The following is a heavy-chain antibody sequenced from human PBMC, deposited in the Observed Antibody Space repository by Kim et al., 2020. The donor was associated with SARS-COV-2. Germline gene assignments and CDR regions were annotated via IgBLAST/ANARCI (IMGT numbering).Heavy chain of an antibody. J-gene: IGHJ3*02. D-gene: IGHD1-26*01. V-gene: IGHV4-30-4*01. CDR3: ARAHSGSPQERAFDI. Sequence: SETLSLTCTVSGGSISSGDYYWSWIRQPPGKGLEWIGYIYYSGSTYYNPSLKSRVTISVDTSKNQFSLKLSSVTAADTAVYYCARAHSGSPQERAFDIWGQGTMVTVSS. CDR1: GGSISSGDYY. CDR2: IYYSGST.